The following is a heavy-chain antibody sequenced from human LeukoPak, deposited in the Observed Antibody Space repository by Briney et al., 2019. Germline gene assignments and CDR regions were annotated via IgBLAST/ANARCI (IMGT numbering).Heavy chain of an antibody. D-gene: IGHD5-18*01. CDR2: IYYSEST. V-gene: IGHV4-59*01. CDR3: ARGGYNYGYSADY. CDR1: GDSISNYY. Sequence: SETLSLTCTVSGDSISNYYWSWIRQPPGKGLEWIGYIYYSESTNYNPSLKSRVTISIDTSKNHLSLKMSSVTAADTAVYYCARGGYNYGYSADYWGQGTLVTVSS. J-gene: IGHJ4*02.